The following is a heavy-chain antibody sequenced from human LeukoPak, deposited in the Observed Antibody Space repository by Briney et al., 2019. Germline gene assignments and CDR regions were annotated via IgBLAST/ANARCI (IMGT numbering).Heavy chain of an antibody. Sequence: ASVKVSCKASGYTFTGYFMHWVQQAPGQGLEWMGIINPSGGSTSYAQKFQGRVTMTRDMSTSTVYMELSSLRSEDTAVYYCARGYYGDYVSWGQGTLVTVSS. CDR2: INPSGGST. V-gene: IGHV1-46*01. CDR3: ARGYYGDYVS. J-gene: IGHJ5*02. D-gene: IGHD4-17*01. CDR1: GYTFTGYF.